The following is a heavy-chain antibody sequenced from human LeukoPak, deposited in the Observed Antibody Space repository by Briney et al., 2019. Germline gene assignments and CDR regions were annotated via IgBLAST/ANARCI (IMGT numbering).Heavy chain of an antibody. CDR1: GFTFSDYY. CDR2: ISSSGSTI. V-gene: IGHV3-11*04. Sequence: GGSLRLSCAASGFTFSDYYMSWIRQAPGKGLEWVSYISSSGSTIYYADSVKGRFTISRDNAKNSLYLQMNSLRAEDTAVYYCARHARGYYDSSGYYYSLGLFDYWGQGTLITVSS. J-gene: IGHJ4*02. CDR3: ARHARGYYDSSGYYYSLGLFDY. D-gene: IGHD3-22*01.